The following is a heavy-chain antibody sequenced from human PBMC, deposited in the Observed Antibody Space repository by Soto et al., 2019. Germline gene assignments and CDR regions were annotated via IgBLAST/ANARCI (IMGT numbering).Heavy chain of an antibody. D-gene: IGHD2-2*01. CDR1: GFTFSSYD. J-gene: IGHJ3*01. V-gene: IGHV3-30-3*01. CDR3: ARAPGGYCSSTSC. CDR2: ISYDGSNK. Sequence: QVQLVESGGGVVQPGRSLRLSCAASGFTFSSYDMHWVRQAPGKGLEWVAVISYDGSNKYYADSVKGRFTISRDNSKNTLYLQMNSLRAEDTAVYYCARAPGGYCSSTSCWGQGTMVTVSS.